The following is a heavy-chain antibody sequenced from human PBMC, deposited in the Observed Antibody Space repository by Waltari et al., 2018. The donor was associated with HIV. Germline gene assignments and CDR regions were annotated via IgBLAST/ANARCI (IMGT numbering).Heavy chain of an antibody. D-gene: IGHD4-4*01. CDR3: ARSFSGYSNYFDP. V-gene: IGHV4-39*01. Sequence: IRQPPGKGLEWIGSMSYSGSTYNNASLRSRLTISVDTSKNQFSLKLTSVTAADTAMYYCARSFSGYSNYFDPWGQGTLVTVSS. J-gene: IGHJ5*02. CDR2: MSYSGST.